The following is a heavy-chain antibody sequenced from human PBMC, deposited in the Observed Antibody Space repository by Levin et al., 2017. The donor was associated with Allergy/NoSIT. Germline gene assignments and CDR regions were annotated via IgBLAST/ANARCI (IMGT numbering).Heavy chain of an antibody. V-gene: IGHV3-72*01. CDR1: GFTFSDHY. CDR2: IRDKANRYTT. D-gene: IGHD4-11*01. Sequence: GGSLRLSCAASGFTFSDHYMDWVRQAPGKGLEWVGRIRDKANRYTTEYAASVKGRFTISRDDSKNSVFLQMNSLKIEDTALYYCTRGATVMNPQYYYAMDVWGQGTTVTVSS. J-gene: IGHJ6*02. CDR3: TRGATVMNPQYYYAMDV.